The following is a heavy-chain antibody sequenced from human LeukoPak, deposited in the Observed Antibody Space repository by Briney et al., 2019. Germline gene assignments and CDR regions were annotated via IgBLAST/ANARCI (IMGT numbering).Heavy chain of an antibody. V-gene: IGHV1-2*02. D-gene: IGHD2-8*01. CDR1: GYPFPRYY. CDR2: INPDRGGT. CDR3: ARGPFRNVHTEMVASRFDP. Sequence: ASVKVSCKASGYPFPRYYIHWVQLPPGKGLKWMGWINPDRGGTKNLQKFQDRVSKTRDTSSTIANIELNRLRSDDTAVYFWARGPFRNVHTEMVASRFDPWGEGTLVTVSS. J-gene: IGHJ5*02.